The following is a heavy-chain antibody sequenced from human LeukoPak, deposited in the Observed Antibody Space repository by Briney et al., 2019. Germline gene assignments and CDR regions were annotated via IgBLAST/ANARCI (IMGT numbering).Heavy chain of an antibody. CDR1: GYTLTSYX. CDR2: MNPNSGRT. V-gene: IGHV1-8*01. Sequence: ASGYTLTSYXIXXXXQXTGXGLXXMGWMNPNSGRTGYAQNFQGRITITRNTSISTAYMELSSLRSEDTAVYYCTRETSSRYFDYWGQGTLVTVSS. J-gene: IGHJ4*02. CDR3: TRETSSRYFDY.